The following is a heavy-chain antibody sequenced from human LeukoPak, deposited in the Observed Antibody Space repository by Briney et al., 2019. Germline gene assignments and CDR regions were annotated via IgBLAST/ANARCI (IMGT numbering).Heavy chain of an antibody. J-gene: IGHJ6*03. D-gene: IGHD5-18*01. CDR2: IYHSGST. V-gene: IGHV4-38-2*02. Sequence: SETLSLTRTVPGYSINSAYSWGWTRQPPGKGLEWIGSIYHSGSTYYNPSLKSRVTISVDTSKKQLSLKLSSVTAADTAVYYCARAPGIQLWPYYYYYKDVWGKGTTGTVSS. CDR3: ARAPGIQLWPYYYYYKDV. CDR1: GYSINSAYS.